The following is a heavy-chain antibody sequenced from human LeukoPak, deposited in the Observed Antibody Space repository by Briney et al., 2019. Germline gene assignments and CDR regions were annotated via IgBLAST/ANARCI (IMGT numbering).Heavy chain of an antibody. CDR1: GFTVGDFA. CDR2: VKTKFYCGTT. V-gene: IGHV3-49*04. CDR3: TRDHRDDWNPGYYFDY. D-gene: IGHD1-1*01. J-gene: IGHJ4*02. Sequence: GGSLRLSCTASGFTVGDFAMNWVRQAPGKWLEWVGFVKTKFYCGTTEYAASVKGRFTISRDDSKAIAYLQMNSLKTEDTAVYYCTRDHRDDWNPGYYFDYWGQGTLVTVSS.